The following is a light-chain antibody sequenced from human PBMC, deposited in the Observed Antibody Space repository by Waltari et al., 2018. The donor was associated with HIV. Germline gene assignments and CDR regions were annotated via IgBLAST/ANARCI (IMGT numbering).Light chain of an antibody. CDR2: DVS. CDR1: SSDVGGYNY. Sequence: SPGQSITISCTGTSSDVGGYNYVSWYQQHPGKAPKLMIYDVSYRPSGVSNRFSGSKSGNTASLTISGLQAEDEADYYCSSYTSSNTLYVVFGGGTKLTVL. CDR3: SSYTSSNTLYVV. J-gene: IGLJ2*01. V-gene: IGLV2-14*04.